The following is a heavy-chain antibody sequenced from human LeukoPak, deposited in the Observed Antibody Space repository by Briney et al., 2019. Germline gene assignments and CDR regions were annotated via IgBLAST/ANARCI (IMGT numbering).Heavy chain of an antibody. CDR1: GFTFSSYG. Sequence: GGSRRLSCAASGFTFSSYGMHWVRQAPGKGLEWVAVISYDGSNKYYADSVKGRFTISRDNSKNTLYLQMNSLRAEDTAVYYCARDSRESGSYYDRSWFDPWGQGTLVTVSS. V-gene: IGHV3-30*03. D-gene: IGHD1-26*01. CDR2: ISYDGSNK. CDR3: ARDSRESGSYYDRSWFDP. J-gene: IGHJ5*02.